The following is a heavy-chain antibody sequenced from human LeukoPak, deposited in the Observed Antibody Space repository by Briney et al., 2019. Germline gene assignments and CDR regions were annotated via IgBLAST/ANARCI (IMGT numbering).Heavy chain of an antibody. J-gene: IGHJ4*02. Sequence: SETLSLTCTVSGGSISSATYYWSWIRQPAGKGLEWIGRIYTSGSTNNNPSLKSRITISVDTSKNQFSLKLSSVTAADTAVYYCARNSCPSGSCYDNRGYFDYWGQGTLVTVSS. CDR2: IYTSGST. CDR3: ARNSCPSGSCYDNRGYFDY. D-gene: IGHD2-15*01. V-gene: IGHV4-61*02. CDR1: GGSISSATYY.